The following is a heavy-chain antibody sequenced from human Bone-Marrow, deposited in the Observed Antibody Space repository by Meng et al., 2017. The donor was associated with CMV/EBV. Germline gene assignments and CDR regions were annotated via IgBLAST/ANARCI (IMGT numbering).Heavy chain of an antibody. Sequence: ASVKVSCKASGHTFTGYYMHWVRQAPGQGLEWMGWINPNSGGTNYAQKFQGRVTMTRDTSISTAYMELSRLRSDDTAVYYCASSSMVYATPIDAFDIWGQGTMVTVSS. CDR1: GHTFTGYY. J-gene: IGHJ3*02. CDR2: INPNSGGT. CDR3: ASSSMVYATPIDAFDI. D-gene: IGHD2-8*01. V-gene: IGHV1-2*02.